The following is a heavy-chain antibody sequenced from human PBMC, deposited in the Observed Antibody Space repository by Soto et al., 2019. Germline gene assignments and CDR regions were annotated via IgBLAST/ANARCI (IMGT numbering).Heavy chain of an antibody. J-gene: IGHJ5*02. CDR3: AREGALKPFSS. CDR1: GFTFSSYA. CDR2: ISGSSIYI. V-gene: IGHV3-21*01. Sequence: GGSLRLSCAASGFTFSSYAMSWVRQAPGKGLEWVSHISGSSIYIHYADSVRGRFTISRDNAKNSVYLQMDSLRVEDTAVYYCAREGALKPFSSWGQGALVTVSS.